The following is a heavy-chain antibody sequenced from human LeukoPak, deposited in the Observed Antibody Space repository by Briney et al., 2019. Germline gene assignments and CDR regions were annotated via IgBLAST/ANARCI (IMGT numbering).Heavy chain of an antibody. CDR2: IKSKTDGGTT. J-gene: IGHJ4*02. V-gene: IGHV3-15*01. CDR3: TTESPHFDY. Sequence: GGSLRLSCAASGFTFSNAWMSWVRQAPGKGLEWIGHIKSKTDGGTTDYAAPVKGRFTISRDDSKNTLYLQMNSLKTEDTAVYYCTTESPHFDYWGQGTLVTVSS. CDR1: GFTFSNAW.